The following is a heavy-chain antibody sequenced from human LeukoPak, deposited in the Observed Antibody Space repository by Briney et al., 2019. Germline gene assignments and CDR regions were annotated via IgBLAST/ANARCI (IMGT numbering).Heavy chain of an antibody. D-gene: IGHD4-17*01. CDR2: INHSGST. CDR3: ARGQGTVTTH. V-gene: IGHV4-34*01. CDR1: GGSFSGYY. J-gene: IGHJ4*02. Sequence: SETLSLTCAVYGGSFSGYYWTWIRQPPGKGLGWIGEINHSGSTNYNPSLKSRVTISVDTTKNQFSLKLSSVTAADTAVYYCARGQGTVTTHWGQGTLVTVSS.